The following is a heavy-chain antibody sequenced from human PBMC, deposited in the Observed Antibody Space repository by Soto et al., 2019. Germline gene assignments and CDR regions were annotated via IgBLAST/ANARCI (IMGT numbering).Heavy chain of an antibody. CDR2: IYDDGSA. CDR3: ARDKYCSGGSCRKNWFDP. Sequence: PXATLSLTCTVSGGSISSSYWSWIRQPPGKGLEWLAYIYDDGSANYNPSLKSRATISLDMSKNQFSLKLTSVTAADTAVYYCARDKYCSGGSCRKNWFDPWGQGTLVTVSS. D-gene: IGHD2-15*01. CDR1: GGSISSSY. V-gene: IGHV4-59*01. J-gene: IGHJ5*02.